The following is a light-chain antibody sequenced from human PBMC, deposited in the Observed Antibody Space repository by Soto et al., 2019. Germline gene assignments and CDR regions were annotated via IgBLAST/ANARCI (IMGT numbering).Light chain of an antibody. V-gene: IGKV1-5*03. CDR1: QSISSW. CDR2: KAS. Sequence: DIQMTQSPSTLSASVGDRVTITCRASQSISSWLAWYQQKPGKAPKLLIYKASSLESGVPSRFSGSGSGTDFTLTISGLQDDDFATYYCQQYNSSPDSFGQGTQLEIK. CDR3: QQYNSSPDS. J-gene: IGKJ2*03.